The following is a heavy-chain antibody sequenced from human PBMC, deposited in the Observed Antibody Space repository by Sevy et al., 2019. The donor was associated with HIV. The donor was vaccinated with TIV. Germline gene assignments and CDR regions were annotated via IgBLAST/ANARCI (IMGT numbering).Heavy chain of an antibody. CDR2: MSWSGATI. CDR3: AKDLRPDYYDSAGRYYYYAMDV. CDR1: GFTFGDYV. J-gene: IGHJ6*02. D-gene: IGHD3-22*01. V-gene: IGHV3-9*01. Sequence: GGSLRLSCVGSGFTFGDYVMHWVRQAPGKGLEWVSGMSWSGATIGYADSVKGRFTISRDDAKSSLYLEMNSLRPEDTALHFCAKDLRPDYYDSAGRYYYYAMDVWGQGTPVTVSS.